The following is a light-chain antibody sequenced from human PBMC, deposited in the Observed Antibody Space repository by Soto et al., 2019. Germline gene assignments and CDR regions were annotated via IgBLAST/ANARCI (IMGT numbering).Light chain of an antibody. V-gene: IGKV3-11*01. Sequence: EIVLTQSPATLSLSPGERATLSCRASQSVSSYLAWYQQKPGQAPRLLIYDASNRATGIPARFSGSVSGTDFTLTISSLEPEDFVVYYCQQRSNWPRFTFGPGTKVDIK. J-gene: IGKJ3*01. CDR1: QSVSSY. CDR2: DAS. CDR3: QQRSNWPRFT.